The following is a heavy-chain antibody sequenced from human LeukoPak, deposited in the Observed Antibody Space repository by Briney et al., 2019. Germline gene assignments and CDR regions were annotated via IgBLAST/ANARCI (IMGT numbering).Heavy chain of an antibody. D-gene: IGHD3-9*01. Sequence: PGGSLGLSCAASGFTFSSYGMHWVRQAPGKGLEWVAFIRYDGSNKYYADSVKGRFTISRDNAKNSLYLQMNSLRAEDTAVYYCARVRWDYDIYKDYYYYMDVWGKGTTVTISS. CDR2: IRYDGSNK. V-gene: IGHV3-30*02. CDR1: GFTFSSYG. CDR3: ARVRWDYDIYKDYYYYMDV. J-gene: IGHJ6*03.